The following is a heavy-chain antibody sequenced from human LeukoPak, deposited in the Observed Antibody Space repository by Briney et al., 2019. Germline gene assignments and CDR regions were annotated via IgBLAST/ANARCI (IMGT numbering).Heavy chain of an antibody. CDR1: GGTFSSYA. Sequence: ASVKVSCKASGGTFSSYAISWVRQAPGQGLEWMGWINPNSGGTNYAQKFQGRVTMTRDTSITTAYMELSRLRSDDTAVYYCARGLGYCSTPDCPARVFCFDYWGQGTLVTVSS. CDR2: INPNSGGT. J-gene: IGHJ4*02. CDR3: ARGLGYCSTPDCPARVFCFDY. D-gene: IGHD2-15*01. V-gene: IGHV1-2*02.